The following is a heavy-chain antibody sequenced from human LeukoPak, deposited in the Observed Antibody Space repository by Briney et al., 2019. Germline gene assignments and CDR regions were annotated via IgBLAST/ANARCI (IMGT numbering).Heavy chain of an antibody. V-gene: IGHV3-23*01. CDR3: AKTHRQTKVGALFYYFDY. CDR2: ISSSGSGGNT. Sequence: QAGGSLRLSCAASGVTLSSYAMSWARQAPGKGLEWVSGISSSGSGGNTYYADSVKGRFTISRDNSKNTLYLQMNSLRAEDTAVYYCAKTHRQTKVGALFYYFDYWGQGTLVTVSS. J-gene: IGHJ4*02. CDR1: GVTLSSYA. D-gene: IGHD1-26*01.